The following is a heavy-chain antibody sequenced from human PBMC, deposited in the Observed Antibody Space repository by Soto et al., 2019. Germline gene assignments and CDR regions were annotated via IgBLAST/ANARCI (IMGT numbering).Heavy chain of an antibody. CDR3: ARQSTVPTGGMDV. Sequence: GEDLKIPWNGSGYNFNSYCLAVGRQMPGKGMEWMGIIYPGDSDTRYSTSFQGKVTISADKSISTAYLRWGSLKASDTAMYYCARQSTVPTGGMDVWGQGTKVTVSS. J-gene: IGHJ6*02. CDR2: IYPGDSDT. V-gene: IGHV5-51*01. CDR1: GYNFNSYC. D-gene: IGHD4-4*01.